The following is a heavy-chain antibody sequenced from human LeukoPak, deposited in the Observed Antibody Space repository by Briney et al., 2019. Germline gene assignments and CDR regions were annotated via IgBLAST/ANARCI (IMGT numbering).Heavy chain of an antibody. V-gene: IGHV3-20*04. J-gene: IGHJ3*02. D-gene: IGHD6-19*01. CDR1: GFTFDDYG. CDR2: INWNGGST. CDR3: ARDLSSGWDAFDI. Sequence: GGSLRLSCAASGFTFDDYGMSWVRQAPGKGLEWVSGINWNGGSTGYADSVKGRFTISRDNSKNTLYLQMNSLRAEDTAVYYCARDLSSGWDAFDIWGQGTMVTVSS.